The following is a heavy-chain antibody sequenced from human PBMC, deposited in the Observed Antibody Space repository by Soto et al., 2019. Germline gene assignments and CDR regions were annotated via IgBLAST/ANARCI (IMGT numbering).Heavy chain of an antibody. CDR2: IYYSGST. CDR3: ARDLKAARPLHNNNWFDP. D-gene: IGHD6-6*01. Sequence: PSETLSLTCTVSGGSVSSGSYYWSWIRQPPGKGLEWIGYIYYSGSTNYNPSLKSRVTISVDTSKNQFSLKLSSVTAADTAVYYCARDLKAARPLHNNNWFDPWGQGTLVTAPQ. J-gene: IGHJ5*02. V-gene: IGHV4-61*01. CDR1: GGSVSSGSYY.